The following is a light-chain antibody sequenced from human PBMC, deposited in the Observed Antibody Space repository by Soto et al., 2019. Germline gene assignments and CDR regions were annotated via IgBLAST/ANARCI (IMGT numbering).Light chain of an antibody. Sequence: QSVLTQPASVSGSPGQSITISCTGTSSDVGGYNYVSWYQQHPGEAPKIMIYDVSNRPSGVSNRFSGSKSGNTASLTISGLQAEDEADYYCSSYTSSSTWVFGGGTKLAVL. CDR1: SSDVGGYNY. J-gene: IGLJ3*02. CDR3: SSYTSSSTWV. CDR2: DVS. V-gene: IGLV2-14*01.